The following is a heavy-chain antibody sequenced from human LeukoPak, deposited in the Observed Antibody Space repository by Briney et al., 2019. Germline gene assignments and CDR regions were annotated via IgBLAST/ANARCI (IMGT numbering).Heavy chain of an antibody. J-gene: IGHJ4*02. CDR2: TYYGSKWYN. D-gene: IGHD5-12*01. CDR3: ARGGMSIVATDRHFDY. CDR1: GDSVSINSAA. Sequence: SQTLSLTFAISGDSVSINSAAWNWLRQSPSRGLEWLGRTYYGSKWYNDYAVSVKSRITINPDTSKNQFSLQLNSVTPEDTAVYYCARGGMSIVATDRHFDYWGQGTLVTVSS. V-gene: IGHV6-1*01.